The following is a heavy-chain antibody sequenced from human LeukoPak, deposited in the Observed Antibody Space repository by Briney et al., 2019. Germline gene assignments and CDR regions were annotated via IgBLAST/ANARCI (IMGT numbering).Heavy chain of an antibody. V-gene: IGHV3-30*03. J-gene: IGHJ6*03. CDR3: ARDAQGTIPDPTVTTNYYYMDV. D-gene: IGHD4-17*01. CDR2: ISYDGSNK. CDR1: GFTFSSYG. Sequence: GGSLRLSCAASGFTFSSYGMHWVRQAPGKGLEWVAVISYDGSNKYYADSVKGRFTISRDNAKNSLYLQLNSLRAEDTAVYYCARDAQGTIPDPTVTTNYYYMDVWGKGTTVTVSS.